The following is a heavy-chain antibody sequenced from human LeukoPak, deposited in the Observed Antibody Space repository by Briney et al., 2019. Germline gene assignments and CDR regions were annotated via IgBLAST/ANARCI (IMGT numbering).Heavy chain of an antibody. Sequence: ASVKVSCRASGFTLTNYFMHWMRHAPGQGLEWMGIINPSDRSTYYAQKFQGRVTMTRDTSTSTIYMELSSLRSEDTAVYYCARALYCSRGNCLWEFDPWGQGTLVTVSS. D-gene: IGHD2-15*01. CDR3: ARALYCSRGNCLWEFDP. V-gene: IGHV1-46*01. CDR1: GFTLTNYF. J-gene: IGHJ5*02. CDR2: INPSDRST.